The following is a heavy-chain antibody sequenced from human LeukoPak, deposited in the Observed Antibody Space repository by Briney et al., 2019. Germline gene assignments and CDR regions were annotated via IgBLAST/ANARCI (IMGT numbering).Heavy chain of an antibody. D-gene: IGHD3-10*02. CDR2: IKQDGSEK. Sequence: GGSLRLSCAASGFTFNKYWMTWVRQAPGKGLEWVANIKQDGSEKYYVDSVKGRFTISRDNAKNSLYLQMNSLRAEDTAVYYCARDRLSHTKFETGGYQSYYFMDAWGKGTTVTVSS. CDR3: ARDRLSHTKFETGGYQSYYFMDA. CDR1: GFTFNKYW. J-gene: IGHJ6*03. V-gene: IGHV3-7*01.